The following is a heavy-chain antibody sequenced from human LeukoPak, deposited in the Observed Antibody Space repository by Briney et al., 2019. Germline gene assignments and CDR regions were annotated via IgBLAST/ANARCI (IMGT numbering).Heavy chain of an antibody. CDR3: ARDRGSSGWYLSPQYYFDY. D-gene: IGHD6-19*01. CDR2: INPNSGGT. J-gene: IGHJ4*02. Sequence: ASVKVSCKASGYTFTGYYMHWVRQAPGQGLEWMGWINPNSGGTNYAQKFQGRVTMTRDTSISTAHMELSRLRSDDTAVYYCARDRGSSGWYLSPQYYFDYWGQGTLVTVSS. CDR1: GYTFTGYY. V-gene: IGHV1-2*02.